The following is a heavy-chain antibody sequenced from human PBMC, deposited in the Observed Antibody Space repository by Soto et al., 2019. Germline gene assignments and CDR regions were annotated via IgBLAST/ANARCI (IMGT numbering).Heavy chain of an antibody. Sequence: ASVKVSCKASGYTFTNNVIHWLRQAPGQTLEWMGWIHTAKGNTKYSQKFEARVTLTRDTAASTAYMELNSLRSDDTAVYYCARDFPLSGYRYSGSYYYNYWGRGTLVTVSS. J-gene: IGHJ4*02. D-gene: IGHD1-26*01. CDR2: IHTAKGNT. V-gene: IGHV1-3*04. CDR1: GYTFTNNV. CDR3: ARDFPLSGYRYSGSYYYNY.